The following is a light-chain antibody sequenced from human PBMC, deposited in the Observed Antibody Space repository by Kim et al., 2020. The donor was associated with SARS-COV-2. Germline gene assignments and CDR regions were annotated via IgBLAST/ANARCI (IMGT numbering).Light chain of an antibody. J-gene: IGLJ2*01. CDR3: QVWDSSSDHVV. CDR2: YDS. V-gene: IGLV3-21*04. Sequence: APGKTARITCGRNNIGSKSVHWYQPKPGQAPVLVIYYDSDRPSGIPERFSGSNSGNAATLTISRVEAGDEADYYCQVWDSSSDHVVFGGGTQLTVL. CDR1: NIGSKS.